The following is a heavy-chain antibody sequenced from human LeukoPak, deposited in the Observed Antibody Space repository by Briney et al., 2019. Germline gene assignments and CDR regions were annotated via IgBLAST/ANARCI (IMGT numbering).Heavy chain of an antibody. CDR2: ISWNSGSI. D-gene: IGHD1-14*01. V-gene: IGHV3-9*01. J-gene: IGHJ6*02. CDR3: ARLTGSKADGMDV. Sequence: PGGSLRLSCAASGFTFDDYAMHWVRQAPGKGLEWVSGISWNSGSIGYADSVKGRFTISRDNAKNSLYLQMSSLRAEDAAVYYCARLTGSKADGMDVWGQGTTVTVSS. CDR1: GFTFDDYA.